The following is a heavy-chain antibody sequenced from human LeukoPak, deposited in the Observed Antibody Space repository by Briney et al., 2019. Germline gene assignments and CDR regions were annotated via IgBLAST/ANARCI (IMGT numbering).Heavy chain of an antibody. CDR1: GVSISSYS. J-gene: IGHJ6*03. D-gene: IGHD3-3*01. CDR3: ARLLMSGSYYYYMDV. CDR2: IYYSGST. V-gene: IGHV4-59*01. Sequence: SETLSLTCTVSGVSISSYSWSWIRQPPGKGLEWIGYIYYSGSTNYNPSLKSRVTISVDTSKNQFSLKLSSVTAADTAVYYCARLLMSGSYYYYMDVWGKGTTVTISS.